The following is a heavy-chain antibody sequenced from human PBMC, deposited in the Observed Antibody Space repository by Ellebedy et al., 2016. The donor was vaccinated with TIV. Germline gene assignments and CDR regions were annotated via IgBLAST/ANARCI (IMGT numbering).Heavy chain of an antibody. CDR3: SRLGGAAGERSYYYYMDV. CDR1: GFRFGDYG. Sequence: GESLKISCTASGFRFGDYGLNWFRQAPGKGLEWVSFIRSKAFGATTDYAASVEGRFTISRDDSKSIAYLQMNSLKTEETAVYYCSRLGGAAGERSYYYYMDVWGKGTTVTVSS. D-gene: IGHD3-16*01. V-gene: IGHV3-49*03. J-gene: IGHJ6*03. CDR2: IRSKAFGATT.